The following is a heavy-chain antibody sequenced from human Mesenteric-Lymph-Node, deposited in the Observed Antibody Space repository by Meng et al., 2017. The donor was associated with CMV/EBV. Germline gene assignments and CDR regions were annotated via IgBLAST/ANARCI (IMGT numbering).Heavy chain of an antibody. CDR1: GYPSARDD. Sequence: SGYPSARDDVGWGRGAPEEGVKWVGWISTYNSNTKYVQKIQGGVAIARDTSVRTTYKGLSSLRSDETAMYYCAKKGPSGYDGDFDYWGQGTLVTVSS. CDR2: ISTYNSNT. CDR3: AKKGPSGYDGDFDY. J-gene: IGHJ4*02. V-gene: IGHV1-18*01. D-gene: IGHD5-12*01.